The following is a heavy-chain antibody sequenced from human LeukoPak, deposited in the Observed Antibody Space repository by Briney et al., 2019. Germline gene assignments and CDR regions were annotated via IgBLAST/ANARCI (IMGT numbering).Heavy chain of an antibody. Sequence: GGSLRLSCAASGFTFSSYEMHWVRQAPGKGLEWVADISSSGTTIYYADSVKGRFTISRDNAKNSLYLQMNSLAEGTAVYYCARLLVATPGVDPWGQGTLVTVSS. CDR3: ARLLVATPGVDP. V-gene: IGHV3-48*03. D-gene: IGHD5-12*01. CDR1: GFTFSSYE. J-gene: IGHJ5*02. CDR2: ISSSGTTI.